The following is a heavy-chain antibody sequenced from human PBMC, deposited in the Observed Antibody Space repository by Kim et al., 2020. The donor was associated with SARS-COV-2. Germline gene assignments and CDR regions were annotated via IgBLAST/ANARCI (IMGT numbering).Heavy chain of an antibody. D-gene: IGHD1-26*01. V-gene: IGHV3-64*04. J-gene: IGHJ4*02. Sequence: GGSLRLSCAGSGFTFSGYAIHWVRQAPGKGLEYVSATTRSGDGTFYADSVEGRFTISRDNSKNTLYLQMNSLRVEDTSMYYCVRYGRSYVAVLGVQGT. CDR1: GFTFSGYA. CDR2: TTRSGDGT. CDR3: VRYGRSYVAVL.